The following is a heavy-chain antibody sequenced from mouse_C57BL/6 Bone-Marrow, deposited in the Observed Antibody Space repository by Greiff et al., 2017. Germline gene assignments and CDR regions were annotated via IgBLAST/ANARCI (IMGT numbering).Heavy chain of an antibody. Sequence: VQLQQSGTVLARPGASVKMSCKTSGYTFTSYWMHWVKQRPGQGLEWIGAIYPGNSDTSYNQKFKGKAKLTAVTSASTAYMELSSLTNEDSAVYYCTRHPLGWLLYFDYWGQGTTLTVSS. J-gene: IGHJ2*01. CDR1: GYTFTSYW. CDR3: TRHPLGWLLYFDY. D-gene: IGHD2-3*01. CDR2: IYPGNSDT. V-gene: IGHV1-5*01.